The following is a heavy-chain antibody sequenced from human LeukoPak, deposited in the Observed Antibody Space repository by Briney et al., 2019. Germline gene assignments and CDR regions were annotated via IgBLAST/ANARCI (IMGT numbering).Heavy chain of an antibody. CDR1: GYIFTNYD. D-gene: IGHD6-19*01. CDR3: GRDSTYSSGFIDY. J-gene: IGHJ4*02. CDR2: MNPKSANT. Sequence: ASVKVSCKASGYIFTNYDIHWVRQATGQGLEWMAWMNPKSANTGYAQKFQGRVTVTRNTSISTANMELRSLRSDDTAVYYCGRDSTYSSGFIDYWGQGTLVTVSS. V-gene: IGHV1-8*02.